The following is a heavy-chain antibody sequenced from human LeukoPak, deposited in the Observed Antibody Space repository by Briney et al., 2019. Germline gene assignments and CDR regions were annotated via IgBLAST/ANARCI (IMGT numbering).Heavy chain of an antibody. CDR1: GYTFTNHD. Sequence: ASVKVSCKASGYTFTNHDINWVRQAPGQGLEWMGWMNPNSGNTGYAQKFQDRVTLTRNTSISTAYMELSSLRSEDTAVYYCARGVVVVPAAMGRYYYYMDVWGKGTTVTVSS. V-gene: IGHV1-8*01. D-gene: IGHD2-2*01. CDR3: ARGVVVVPAAMGRYYYYMDV. CDR2: MNPNSGNT. J-gene: IGHJ6*03.